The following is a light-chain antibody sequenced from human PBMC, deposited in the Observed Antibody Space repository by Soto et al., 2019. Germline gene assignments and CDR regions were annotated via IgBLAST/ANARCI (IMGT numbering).Light chain of an antibody. J-gene: IGKJ5*01. CDR1: QSVSSSY. CDR2: GAS. CDR3: QQYGSSPIT. V-gene: IGKV3-20*01. Sequence: EIVLTQSPGTLSLSPGERATLSCRASQSVSSSYLARYQQKPGQAPRLLIYGASSRATGIPDRFSGTKSGTDFTLTIRRLEPEDAAVYFCQQYGSSPITFGQGTRLEI.